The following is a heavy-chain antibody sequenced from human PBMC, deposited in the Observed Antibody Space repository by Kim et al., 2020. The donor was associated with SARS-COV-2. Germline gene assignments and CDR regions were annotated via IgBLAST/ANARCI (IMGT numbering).Heavy chain of an antibody. V-gene: IGHV4-59*01. Sequence: SETLSLTCTISGGSISTYYWTWIRQPPGKGLEWIGYVYYSGTTNYNPSLESRVTMSVDTSKNQFSLRLSPLTAADTAVYFCARAWDGLDVWGQGTTVTVS. D-gene: IGHD7-27*01. J-gene: IGHJ6*02. CDR1: GGSISTYY. CDR2: VYYSGTT. CDR3: ARAWDGLDV.